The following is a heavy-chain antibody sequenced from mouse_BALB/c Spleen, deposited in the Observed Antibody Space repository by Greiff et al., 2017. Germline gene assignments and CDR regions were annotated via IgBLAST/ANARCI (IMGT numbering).Heavy chain of an antibody. CDR3: ARQRNYGSTYFDY. CDR1: GFTFSSYT. CDR2: ISNGGGST. D-gene: IGHD1-1*01. V-gene: IGHV5-12-2*01. Sequence: EVMLVESGGGLVQPGGSLKLSCAASGFTFSSYTMSWVRQTPEKRLEWVAYISNGGGSTYYPDTVKGRFTISRDNAKNTLYLQMSSLKSEDTAMYYCARQRNYGSTYFDYWGQGTTLTVSS. J-gene: IGHJ2*01.